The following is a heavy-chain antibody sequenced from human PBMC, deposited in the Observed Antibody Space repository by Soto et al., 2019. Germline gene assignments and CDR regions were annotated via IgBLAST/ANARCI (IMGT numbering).Heavy chain of an antibody. V-gene: IGHV1-18*01. CDR1: GYTFSIYG. D-gene: IGHD6-25*01. J-gene: IGHJ2*01. Sequence: QVQLVQSGAEVKKPGASVKVSCKASGYTFSIYGISWVRQAPGQGLEWMGWISAYNGNTKYSQKLQGRVTVTTDTSTNRDYRDLRILESADKAVYYCTGDLSGLTYPWYVDLWGRGTLFTVSS. CDR2: ISAYNGNT. CDR3: TGDLSGLTYPWYVDL.